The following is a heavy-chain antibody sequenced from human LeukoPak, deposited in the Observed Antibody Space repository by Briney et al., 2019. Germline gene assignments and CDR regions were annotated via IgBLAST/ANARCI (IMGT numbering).Heavy chain of an antibody. D-gene: IGHD3-3*01. CDR1: GGSISSSCYY. V-gene: IGHV4-39*01. J-gene: IGHJ5*02. CDR2: IYYSGST. CDR3: ARQGITIFGPFDP. Sequence: PSETLSLTCTVSGGSISSSCYYWGWIRQPPGKGLEWIGSIYYSGSTYYNPSLKSRVTISVDTSKNQFSLKLSSVTAADTAVYYCARQGITIFGPFDPWGQGTLVTVSS.